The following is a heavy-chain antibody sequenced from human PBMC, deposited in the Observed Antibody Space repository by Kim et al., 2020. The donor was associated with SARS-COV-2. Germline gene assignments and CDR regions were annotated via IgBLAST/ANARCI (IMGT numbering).Heavy chain of an antibody. J-gene: IGHJ4*02. V-gene: IGHV3-23*01. Sequence: YNADSVKGRFSITRDNSKNTRYMKMNGLRAEDTAVYYCAKGTYNWSYNDYWGQGTLVTVSS. CDR3: AKGTYNWSYNDY. D-gene: IGHD1-7*01.